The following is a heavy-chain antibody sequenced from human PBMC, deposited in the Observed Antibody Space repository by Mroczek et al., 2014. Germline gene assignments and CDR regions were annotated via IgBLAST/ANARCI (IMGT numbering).Heavy chain of an antibody. CDR2: ISSSGSTI. CDR1: GFTFSDYY. D-gene: IGHD2-2*02. J-gene: IGHJ5*02. CDR3: ARGAHIVVVPAAIPGGWFDP. Sequence: QVQLVESGGGLVKPGGSLRLSCAASGFTFSDYYMSWIRQAPGKGLEWVSYISSSGSTIYYADSVKGRFTISRDNAKNSLYLQMNSLRAEDTAVYYCARGAHIVVVPAAIPGGWFDPWGQGTLVTVSS. V-gene: IGHV3-11*01.